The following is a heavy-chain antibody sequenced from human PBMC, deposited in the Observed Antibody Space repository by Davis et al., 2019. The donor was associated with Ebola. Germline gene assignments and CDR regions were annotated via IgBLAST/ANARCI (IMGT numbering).Heavy chain of an antibody. CDR3: AKAPGEYQLLFSLDY. D-gene: IGHD2-2*01. CDR2: ISGSGGST. V-gene: IGHV3-23*01. Sequence: GGSLRLSCAASGFTFSSYAMSWVRQAPGKGLEWVSAISGSGGSTYYADSVKGRFTISRDNSKNTLYLQMNSLRAEDTAVYYCAKAPGEYQLLFSLDYWGQGTRVTVAS. CDR1: GFTFSSYA. J-gene: IGHJ4*02.